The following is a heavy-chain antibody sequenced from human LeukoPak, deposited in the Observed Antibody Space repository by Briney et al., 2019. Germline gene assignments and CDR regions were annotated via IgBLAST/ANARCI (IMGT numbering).Heavy chain of an antibody. V-gene: IGHV3-20*04. D-gene: IGHD5-12*01. Sequence: GGSLRLSCAASGFTFDAYGMSWVPQAPGKGLGWVSGINWNCGSTGYADSVKGRFTISRDNAKNSLYLQMNSLRAEDTALYYCARGEPSSWLRLPTPFDYWGQGTLVTVSS. CDR3: ARGEPSSWLRLPTPFDY. CDR1: GFTFDAYG. J-gene: IGHJ4*02. CDR2: INWNCGST.